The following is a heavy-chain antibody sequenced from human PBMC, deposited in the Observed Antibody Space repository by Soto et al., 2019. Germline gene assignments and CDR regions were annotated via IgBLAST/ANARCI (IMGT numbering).Heavy chain of an antibody. D-gene: IGHD5-18*01. CDR3: ARISNVDTSNPGDSFYRDFDY. J-gene: IGHJ4*02. CDR2: IKQDGSEK. V-gene: IGHV3-7*01. Sequence: XVSLSLSFVASGFTFSSLRKSWVRQAPGKGLEWVANIKQDGSEKFYVDSVKGRFTISRDNARNSLYLQMNSLRAEDTAVYYCARISNVDTSNPGDSFYRDFDYWGQGTLVTVS. CDR1: GFTFSSLR.